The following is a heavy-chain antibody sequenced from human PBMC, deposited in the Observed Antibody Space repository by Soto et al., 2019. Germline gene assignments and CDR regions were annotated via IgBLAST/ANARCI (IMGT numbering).Heavy chain of an antibody. V-gene: IGHV3-11*01. CDR3: VSDPYYYASGY. CDR1: GFTFSDYY. Sequence: QVQLVESGGGLVKPGGSLRLSCAASGFTFSDYYMTWIRQPPGKGLEWVSYISGSGNTIYYADSVKGRFTVSRDNARNSLYLQMNSLRAEDTAFYYCVSDPYYYASGYWGQGTLVTGSS. J-gene: IGHJ4*02. D-gene: IGHD3-10*01. CDR2: ISGSGNTI.